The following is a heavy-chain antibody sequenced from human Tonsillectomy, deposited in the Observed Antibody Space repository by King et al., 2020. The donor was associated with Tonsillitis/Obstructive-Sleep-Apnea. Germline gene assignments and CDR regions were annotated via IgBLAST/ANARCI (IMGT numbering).Heavy chain of an antibody. CDR1: GYTFTSYG. CDR2: ISAYNGNT. J-gene: IGHJ4*02. CDR3: ARASPHTYCSSTSCYRGEIDY. D-gene: IGHD2-2*02. Sequence: VQLVQSGAEVKKPGASVKVSCKASGYTFTSYGISWVRQAPGQGLEWMGWISAYNGNTNYAQKLQGRVTMTTDTSTSTAYMELRSLRSDDTAVYYCARASPHTYCSSTSCYRGEIDYWGQGTLVTVSS. V-gene: IGHV1-18*01.